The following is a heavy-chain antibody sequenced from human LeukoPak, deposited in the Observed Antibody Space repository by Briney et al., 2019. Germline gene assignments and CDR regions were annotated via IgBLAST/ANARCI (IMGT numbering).Heavy chain of an antibody. J-gene: IGHJ4*02. CDR2: ISGSGGST. Sequence: RPGGSLRLSCAASGFTFRSYWMSWVRQAPGKGLEWVSAISGSGGSTYYADSVKGRFTISRDNSKNTLYLQMNSLRAKDTAVYYCAKGPSSWYIQFHDYWGQGTLVTVSS. V-gene: IGHV3-23*01. D-gene: IGHD6-13*01. CDR3: AKGPSSWYIQFHDY. CDR1: GFTFRSYW.